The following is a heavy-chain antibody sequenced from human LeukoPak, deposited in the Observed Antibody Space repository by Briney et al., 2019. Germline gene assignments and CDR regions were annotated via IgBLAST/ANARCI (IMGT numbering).Heavy chain of an antibody. CDR2: INPNSGGT. CDR1: GYTFTGYY. CDR3: ARDVQYSSSCPDY. D-gene: IGHD6-13*01. V-gene: IGHV1-2*02. J-gene: IGHJ4*02. Sequence: ASVKVSCKASGYTFTGYYMHWVRQAPGQGLEWMGWINPNSGGTNYAQKFQGRVTMTRDTSISTAYMELSRLRSDDTAVYYCARDVQYSSSCPDYWDQGTLVTVSS.